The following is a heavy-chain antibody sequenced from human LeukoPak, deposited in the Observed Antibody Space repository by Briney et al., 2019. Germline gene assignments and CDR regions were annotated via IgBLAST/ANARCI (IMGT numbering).Heavy chain of an antibody. J-gene: IGHJ4*02. CDR2: INHSGST. D-gene: IGHD3-3*01. Sequence: SETLSLTCAVYGGSFSGYYWSWIRQPPGKGLEWIGEINHSGSTNYNPSLKSRVTISVDTSKNQFSLKLSSVTAADTAVYYCARVSLAIPYYATDYWGQGTLVTVSS. CDR1: GGSFSGYY. V-gene: IGHV4-34*01. CDR3: ARVSLAIPYYATDY.